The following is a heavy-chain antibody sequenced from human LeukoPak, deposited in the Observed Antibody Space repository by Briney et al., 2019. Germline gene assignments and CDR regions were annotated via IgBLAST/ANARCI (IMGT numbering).Heavy chain of an antibody. CDR1: GGSISSSDSY. V-gene: IGHV4-39*01. D-gene: IGHD3-10*01. Sequence: KPSETLSLTCAVSGGSISSSDSYWAWVRQPPGKGLEWIGSICFSRTTYYNPSLKSRVTMSIDTSKNHFSLKVASVTAADTAVYYCGRHFPETGRDEQPLEYWGQGSLFTVSS. CDR2: ICFSRTT. J-gene: IGHJ4*02. CDR3: GRHFPETGRDEQPLEY.